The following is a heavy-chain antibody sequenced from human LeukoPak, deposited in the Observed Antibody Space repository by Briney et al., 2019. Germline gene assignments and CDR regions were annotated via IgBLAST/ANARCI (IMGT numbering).Heavy chain of an antibody. CDR2: INPSGGST. D-gene: IGHD3-10*01. CDR3: ARGAYYYGSGSYKPAPYFDY. Sequence: ASVKVSCTASGYTFTSYYMHWVRQAPGQGLEWMGIINPSGGSTSYAQKFQGRVTMTRDTSTSTVYMELSSLRSEDTAVYYCARGAYYYGSGSYKPAPYFDYWGQGTLVTVSS. J-gene: IGHJ4*02. CDR1: GYTFTSYY. V-gene: IGHV1-46*01.